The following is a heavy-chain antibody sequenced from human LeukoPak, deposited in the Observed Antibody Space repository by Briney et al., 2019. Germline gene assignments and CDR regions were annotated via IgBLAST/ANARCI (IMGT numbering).Heavy chain of an antibody. V-gene: IGHV3-7*01. D-gene: IGHD3-22*01. CDR1: GFTFSSYW. CDR3: AKWGSSGSRYGMDV. CDR2: IKQDGSEK. Sequence: SGGSLRLSCAASGFTFSSYWMSWVRQAPGKGLEWVANIKQDGSEKYYVDSVKGRFTISRDNAKNSLYLQMNSLRAEDTAVYYCAKWGSSGSRYGMDVWGQGTTVTVSS. J-gene: IGHJ6*02.